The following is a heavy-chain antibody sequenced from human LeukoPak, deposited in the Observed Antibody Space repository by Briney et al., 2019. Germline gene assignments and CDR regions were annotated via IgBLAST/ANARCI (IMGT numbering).Heavy chain of an antibody. CDR1: GLTASHSVNNA. Sequence: GGSLRLSCAASGLTASHSVNNATSWVRHAPGKGLEWVSGITTSGSTYYADSVKGRFTISRENSNNTLYLHMDSLRAEDTAVYYCAKAPVWNYYYGLDVWGQGTTVTVSS. D-gene: IGHD1-1*01. V-gene: IGHV3-23*01. CDR2: ITTSGST. J-gene: IGHJ6*02. CDR3: AKAPVWNYYYGLDV.